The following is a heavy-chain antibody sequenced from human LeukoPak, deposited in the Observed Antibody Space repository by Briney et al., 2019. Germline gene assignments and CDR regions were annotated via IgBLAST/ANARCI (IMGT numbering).Heavy chain of an antibody. J-gene: IGHJ5*02. CDR1: GGSISSDY. Sequence: PSETLSLTCTVSGGSISSDYWSWIRQPAGKGLEWIGRIYTSGTTNYHPSLKSRVTLSVDTSKNQFSLKLTSVTAADTAVYYCARGTTSRRGFDPWGQGTLVPVSS. CDR2: IYTSGTT. D-gene: IGHD2-2*01. V-gene: IGHV4-4*07. CDR3: ARGTTSRRGFDP.